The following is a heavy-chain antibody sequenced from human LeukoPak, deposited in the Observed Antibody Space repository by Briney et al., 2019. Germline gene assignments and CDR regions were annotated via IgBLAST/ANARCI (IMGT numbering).Heavy chain of an antibody. CDR2: IYYSGST. CDR3: AREGAAAPDDPFDY. V-gene: IGHV4-59*01. CDR1: GGSISSYY. D-gene: IGHD6-13*01. Sequence: PSETLSLTCTVSGGSISSYYWSWIRQPPGKGLEWIGYIYYSGSTNYNPSLKSRVTISVDTSKNQFSLKLSSVTAADTAVYYCAREGAAAPDDPFDYWGQGTLVTVSS. J-gene: IGHJ4*02.